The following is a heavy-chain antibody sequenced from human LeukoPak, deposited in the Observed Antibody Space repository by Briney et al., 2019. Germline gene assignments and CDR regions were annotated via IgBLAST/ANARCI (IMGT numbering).Heavy chain of an antibody. CDR2: IYAAGNT. D-gene: IGHD3-16*01. Sequence: GGSLRLSCAASGFTVSTNYMSWVRQAPGKGLEWVSVIYAAGNTYYADSVKGRFTISRDNSKNTLYLQMNSLRAEDTAVYYCARTSLRAFDIWGQGTMVTVSS. CDR3: ARTSLRAFDI. J-gene: IGHJ3*02. V-gene: IGHV3-53*01. CDR1: GFTVSTNY.